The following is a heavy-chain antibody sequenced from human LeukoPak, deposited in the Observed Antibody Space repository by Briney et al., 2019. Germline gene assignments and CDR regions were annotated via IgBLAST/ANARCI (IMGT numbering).Heavy chain of an antibody. Sequence: PGGSQRLFCGASGFIVRSNYMSWARHAPGKGLEWVSVIYGGGSTYYADAVRGRCTISRDNSKSTLYLQMNSLRAEDTAVYYCARDSHSGSYYRLDYWGQGTLVTVSS. V-gene: IGHV3-53*01. CDR2: IYGGGST. CDR1: GFIVRSNY. CDR3: ARDSHSGSYYRLDY. D-gene: IGHD1-26*01. J-gene: IGHJ4*02.